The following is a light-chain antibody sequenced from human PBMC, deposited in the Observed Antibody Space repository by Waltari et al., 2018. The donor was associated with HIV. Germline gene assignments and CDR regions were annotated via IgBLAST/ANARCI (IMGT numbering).Light chain of an antibody. CDR2: EVS. Sequence: QSALTQPASVSGSPGQSITISCTGTSSDIGSYTRVSWYQQHPGKAPKLMIYEVSNRPSGVSDRFSGSKSGNTASLTISGLQAEDEAHYYCSSYTTSSTFFGGGTKLTVL. CDR1: SSDIGSYTR. V-gene: IGLV2-14*01. J-gene: IGLJ2*01. CDR3: SSYTTSSTF.